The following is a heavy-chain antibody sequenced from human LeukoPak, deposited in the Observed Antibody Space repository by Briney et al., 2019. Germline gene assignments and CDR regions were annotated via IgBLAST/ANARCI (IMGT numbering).Heavy chain of an antibody. CDR2: ITSSGTYI. D-gene: IGHD1-26*01. CDR1: GFNFNDYT. J-gene: IGHJ6*03. V-gene: IGHV3-21*01. Sequence: GGSLRLSCAASGFNFNDYTMNWVRQAPGRALEWVSSITSSGTYIFYADSVKGRFTISRDNAKNSLYLQMNSLGPEDTAVYYCARDPYSGNYGNYYYYYMDVWGKGTTVTISS. CDR3: ARDPYSGNYGNYYYYYMDV.